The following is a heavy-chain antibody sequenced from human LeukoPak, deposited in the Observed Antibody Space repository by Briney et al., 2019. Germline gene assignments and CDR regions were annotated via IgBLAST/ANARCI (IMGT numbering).Heavy chain of an antibody. CDR3: ARDPPGRGYSRETRDH. J-gene: IGHJ4*02. D-gene: IGHD3-22*01. V-gene: IGHV4-38-2*02. CDR1: GYSISSGYY. CDR2: IYHSGST. Sequence: SETLSLTCTASGYSISSGYYWGWIRQPPGKGLEWIGSIYHSGSTYYNPSLKSRVTISVDTSKNQFSLKLSSVTAADTAVYYCARDPPGRGYSRETRDHWGQGTLVTVSS.